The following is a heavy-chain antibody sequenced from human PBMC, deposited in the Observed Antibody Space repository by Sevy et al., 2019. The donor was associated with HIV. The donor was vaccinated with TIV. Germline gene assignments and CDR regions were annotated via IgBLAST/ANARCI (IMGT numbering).Heavy chain of an antibody. CDR1: GFTFSDFC. CDR3: GREDFDY. V-gene: IGHV3-11*04. CDR2: ISSSSSTI. Sequence: GGSLRLSCATSGFTFSDFCMTWIRQAPGKGLEWVSYISSSSSTIYYADSMKGRFTISRDKAKNSLYLQMNNLRAEDTDVCYCGREDFDYWGQGTLVTVSS. D-gene: IGHD1-26*01. J-gene: IGHJ4*02.